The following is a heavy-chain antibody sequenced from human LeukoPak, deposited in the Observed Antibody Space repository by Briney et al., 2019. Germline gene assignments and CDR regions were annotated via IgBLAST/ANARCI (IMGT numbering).Heavy chain of an antibody. CDR3: ARGLSGYYYVLNYYYMDF. Sequence: PSETLSLTCTVSGGSISSYYWSWIRQPPGKGLEWIGYIYTSGSTKYNPSLKSRVTISVDTSKNQFSLKLSSVTVADTAVYYRARGLSGYYYVLNYYYMDFWGKGTTVTVSS. CDR2: IYTSGST. V-gene: IGHV4-4*09. D-gene: IGHD3-22*01. J-gene: IGHJ6*03. CDR1: GGSISSYY.